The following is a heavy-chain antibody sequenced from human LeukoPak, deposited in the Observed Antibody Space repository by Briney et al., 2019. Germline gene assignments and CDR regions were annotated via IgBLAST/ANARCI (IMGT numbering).Heavy chain of an antibody. J-gene: IGHJ4*02. V-gene: IGHV3-23*01. Sequence: GGSLRLSCAASGFTFSSYAMSWVRQAPGKGLEWVSAISGSGGSTYYADSVKGRFTSSRENSKNTLDLQMNSLRAEDTAVYYCAKSWTMVSWSDYWGQGTLVTVSS. D-gene: IGHD3-10*01. CDR3: AKSWTMVSWSDY. CDR2: ISGSGGST. CDR1: GFTFSSYA.